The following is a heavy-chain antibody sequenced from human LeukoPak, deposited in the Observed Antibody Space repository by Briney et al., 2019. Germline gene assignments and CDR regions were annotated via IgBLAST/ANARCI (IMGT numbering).Heavy chain of an antibody. D-gene: IGHD3-9*01. CDR2: ISSSSSYI. CDR3: ARHILTGYSPNWFDP. J-gene: IGHJ5*02. CDR1: GFTFSSYS. Sequence: KPGGSLRLSSAASGFTFSSYSMNWVRQAPGKGLEWVSSISSSSSYIYYADSVKGRFTISRDNAKNSLYLQMNSLRAEDTAVYYCARHILTGYSPNWFDPWGQGTLVTVSS. V-gene: IGHV3-21*01.